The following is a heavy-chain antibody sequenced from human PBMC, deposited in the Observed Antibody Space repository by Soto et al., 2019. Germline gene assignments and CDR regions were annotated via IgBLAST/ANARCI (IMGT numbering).Heavy chain of an antibody. J-gene: IGHJ4*02. D-gene: IGHD3-3*01. CDR3: ARHTRVLRFLEWSPGDY. CDR1: GYSFTSYW. Sequence: GESLKISCKGSGYSFTSYWIGWVRQMPGKGLEWMGIIYPGDSDTSYSPSFQGQVTISADKSISTDYLQWSSLKASDTAMYYCARHTRVLRFLEWSPGDYWGQGTLVTVSS. CDR2: IYPGDSDT. V-gene: IGHV5-51*01.